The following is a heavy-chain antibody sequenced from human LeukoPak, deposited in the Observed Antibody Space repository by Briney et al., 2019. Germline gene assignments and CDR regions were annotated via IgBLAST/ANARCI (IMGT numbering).Heavy chain of an antibody. CDR2: VNRKGGSI. CDR1: GFSFDDYG. V-gene: IGHV3-20*04. D-gene: IGHD3-16*01. Sequence: GGSLRLSCAASGFSFDDYGMSWVRQAPGKGLEWVSGVNRKGGSIGYGDSVKGRFTISRDNAKKSLYLQMNSLRAEDTALYYCARDRRGGSTADAFDIWGQGTMVTVSS. J-gene: IGHJ3*02. CDR3: ARDRRGGSTADAFDI.